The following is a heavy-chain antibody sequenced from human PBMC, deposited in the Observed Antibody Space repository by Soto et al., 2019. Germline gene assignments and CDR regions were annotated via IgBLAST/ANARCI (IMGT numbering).Heavy chain of an antibody. D-gene: IGHD3-10*01. J-gene: IGHJ5*02. V-gene: IGHV3-7*01. Sequence: EVQLVESGGGLAQPGGSLRLSCAPSGLTFRSHWITWVRQAPGKGLEWVANIKQDESEKYYVDSVKGRFTISRENAKNSLYLQMNHLRVEDTAVYYCARGEAIGDDPWGHGTLVTVSS. CDR1: GLTFRSHW. CDR3: ARGEAIGDDP. CDR2: IKQDESEK.